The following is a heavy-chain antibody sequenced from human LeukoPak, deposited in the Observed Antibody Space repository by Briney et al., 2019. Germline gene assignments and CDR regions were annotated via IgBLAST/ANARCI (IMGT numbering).Heavy chain of an antibody. CDR1: GGSISSYY. D-gene: IGHD3-3*01. Sequence: PSETLSLTCTVSGGSISSYYWSWIRQPPGKGLEWIGYIYYSGSTNYSPSLKSRVTISVDTSKNQFSLKLSSVTAADTAVYYCARMDDFWSGYYSRDYWGQGTLVTVSS. V-gene: IGHV4-59*01. CDR3: ARMDDFWSGYYSRDY. CDR2: IYYSGST. J-gene: IGHJ4*02.